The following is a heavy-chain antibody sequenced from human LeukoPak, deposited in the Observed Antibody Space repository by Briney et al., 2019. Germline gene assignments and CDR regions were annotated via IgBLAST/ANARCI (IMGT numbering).Heavy chain of an antibody. CDR3: ARNASSGFFNA. CDR1: GQSIINNHY. D-gene: IGHD6-25*01. CDR2: IHHSGNRFESGST. J-gene: IGHJ1*01. V-gene: IGHV4-39*07. Sequence: SETLSLTCTVSGQSIINNHYWGWIRQSPGKGLEWIGSIHHSGNRFESGSTHYNPSLRSRVTVSADTSKNEFSLTLRSVTAADTAVYFCARNASSGFFNAWGRGTLVTVSS.